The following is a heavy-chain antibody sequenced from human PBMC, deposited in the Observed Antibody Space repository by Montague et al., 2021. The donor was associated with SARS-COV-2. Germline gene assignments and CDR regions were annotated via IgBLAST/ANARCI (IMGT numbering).Heavy chain of an antibody. CDR3: ARAYCSSASCYRADY. J-gene: IGHJ4*02. D-gene: IGHD2-2*02. Sequence: SLRFSCAASGFTFSNYAMSWVRQAPVKGLEWVSVIIGSGPRTNXXXSXXXRFIISRDSSQSTLYLQMNSLRAEDTAVYYCARAYCSSASCYRADYWGQGTLVTVSS. V-gene: IGHV3-23*01. CDR2: IIGSGPRT. CDR1: GFTFSNYA.